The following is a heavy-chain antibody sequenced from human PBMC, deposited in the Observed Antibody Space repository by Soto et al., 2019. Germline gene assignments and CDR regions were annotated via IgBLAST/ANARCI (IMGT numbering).Heavy chain of an antibody. V-gene: IGHV4-34*01. CDR1: GGSFSGYY. Sequence: SETLSLTCAVYGGSFSGYYWSWIRQPPGKGLEWIGEINHSGSTNYNPSLKSRVTISVDTSKNQFSLKLSSVTAADTAVYYCARVARLLGVSNCYYHYFLDVWGKGTTVTVSS. D-gene: IGHD3-10*01. CDR3: ARVARLLGVSNCYYHYFLDV. CDR2: INHSGST. J-gene: IGHJ6*03.